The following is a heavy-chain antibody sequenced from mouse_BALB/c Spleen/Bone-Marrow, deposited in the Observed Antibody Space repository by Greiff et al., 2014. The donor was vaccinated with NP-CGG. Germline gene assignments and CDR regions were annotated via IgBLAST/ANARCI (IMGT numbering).Heavy chain of an antibody. V-gene: IGHV1S130*01. CDR3: ARSYRFWYFDV. J-gene: IGHJ1*01. CDR2: IHPNSGNT. D-gene: IGHD2-14*01. Sequence: QVQLQQSGSVLVRPGASVKLSCKASGYAFTSSWMHWAKQRSGQGLEWIGDIHPNSGNTNYNEKFRGKATLTVDTSSNTAYVDLSSLTSEDSAVYYCARSYRFWYFDVWGAGTTVTVSS. CDR1: GYAFTSSW.